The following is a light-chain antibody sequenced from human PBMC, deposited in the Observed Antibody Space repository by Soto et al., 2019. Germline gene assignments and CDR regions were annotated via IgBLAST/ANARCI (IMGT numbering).Light chain of an antibody. CDR3: QQYNSYSPT. J-gene: IGKJ1*01. V-gene: IGKV1-5*01. Sequence: DIQMTQSPSTLSASVGDRVTITCRASQSISSWLAWYEQKPGKGPKLLIYDASSLESGVPSRFSGSGSGTEFTLTISSLQPDDFATYYCQQYNSYSPTLGQGTKV. CDR1: QSISSW. CDR2: DAS.